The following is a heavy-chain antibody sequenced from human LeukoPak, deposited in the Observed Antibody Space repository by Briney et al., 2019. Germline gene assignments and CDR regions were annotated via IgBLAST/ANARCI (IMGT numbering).Heavy chain of an antibody. V-gene: IGHV3-48*02. CDR3: ARGGCGGSPFYFDY. CDR2: MTSSSSGI. J-gene: IGHJ4*02. CDR1: GFTFSSYS. Sequence: GGSLRLSCAASGFTFSSYSMNWVRQAPGKGLEWVSYMTSSSSGIHYADSVKGRFTISRDNAKNSLYPQMNSLRDEDTAVYYCARGGCGGSPFYFDYWGQGTLVTVSS. D-gene: IGHD2-15*01.